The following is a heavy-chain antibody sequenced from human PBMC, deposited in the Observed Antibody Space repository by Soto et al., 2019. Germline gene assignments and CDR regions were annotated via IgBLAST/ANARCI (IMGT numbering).Heavy chain of an antibody. D-gene: IGHD5-12*01. CDR1: GGTFSSYA. Sequence: QVQLVQSGAEVKKHVSSVKGSCKASGGTFSSYAISWVRQAPGQGLEWMGGIIPIFGTANYAQKFQGRDTITADESTSTDYMDLSSLRSEDTAVYYCASDRDGYLPPEDWGQGTLVTVSS. V-gene: IGHV1-69*01. J-gene: IGHJ4*02. CDR2: IIPIFGTA. CDR3: ASDRDGYLPPED.